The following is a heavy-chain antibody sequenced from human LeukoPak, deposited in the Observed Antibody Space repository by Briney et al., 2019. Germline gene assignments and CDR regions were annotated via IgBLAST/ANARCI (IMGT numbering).Heavy chain of an antibody. CDR1: GFTFSNFA. D-gene: IGHD4-17*01. Sequence: GGSLRLSCTTSGFTFSNFAMSWVRQAPGEGLGWVSIISGSGADTFYTDSVKGRFTISRDNSKNTLYLQMNSLRAEDTAVYYCAKPHGVGYLGQGTLVTVSS. J-gene: IGHJ4*02. V-gene: IGHV3-23*01. CDR2: ISGSGADT. CDR3: AKPHGVGY.